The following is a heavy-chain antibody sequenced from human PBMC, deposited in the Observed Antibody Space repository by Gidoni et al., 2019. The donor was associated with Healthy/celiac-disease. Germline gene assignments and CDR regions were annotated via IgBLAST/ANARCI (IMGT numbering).Heavy chain of an antibody. CDR1: GGTFSSYA. Sequence: QVQLVQSGAEGKKPGSSVKVSCKDSGGTFSSYAISGVRQAPGQGLEWMGGIIPIFGTANYAQKFQGRVTITADKSTSTAYMGLSSLRSEDTAVYYCARDRDGDYADYWGQGTLVTVSS. CDR3: ARDRDGDYADY. CDR2: IIPIFGTA. D-gene: IGHD4-17*01. V-gene: IGHV1-69*06. J-gene: IGHJ4*02.